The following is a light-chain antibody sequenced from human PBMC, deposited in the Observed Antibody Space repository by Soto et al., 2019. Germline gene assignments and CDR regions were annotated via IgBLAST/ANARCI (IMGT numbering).Light chain of an antibody. CDR2: KIS. CDR1: HSLVHSDGHTY. J-gene: IGKJ2*01. CDR3: LQSAQYPHVT. Sequence: EIVVTQSPLSSPVTLGQPASISCKSSHSLVHSDGHTYLSWLQQRPAQPPRLLIYKISNRVSGVPDRFSGIGAGTDFTLKISRVEAEDVGTYYCLQSAQYPHVTFGQGTKVDIK. V-gene: IGKV2-24*01.